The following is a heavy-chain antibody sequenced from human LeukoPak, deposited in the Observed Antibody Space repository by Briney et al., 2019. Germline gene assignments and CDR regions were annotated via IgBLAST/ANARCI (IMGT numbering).Heavy chain of an antibody. Sequence: SETLSLTCTVSGGSISSYYWSWIRQPPGKGLGWIGYIYYSGSTNYNPSLKSRVTISVDTSKNQFSLKLSSVTAADTAVYYCARMGSSWYHWFDPWGQGTLVTVSS. CDR3: ARMGSSWYHWFDP. CDR1: GGSISSYY. V-gene: IGHV4-59*01. CDR2: IYYSGST. D-gene: IGHD6-13*01. J-gene: IGHJ5*02.